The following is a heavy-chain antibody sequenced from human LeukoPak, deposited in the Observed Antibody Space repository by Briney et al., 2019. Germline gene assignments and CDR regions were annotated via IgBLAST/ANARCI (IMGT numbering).Heavy chain of an antibody. V-gene: IGHV3-7*01. Sequence: GGSLRLSCAASGFTFSSYWMSWVRQAPGKGLEWVANIKQDGSEKYYVDSVKGRFTISRDNAKNSLYLQMNSLRAEDTAVYYCARGGVRYYDSSGYPNYYYYGMDVWGQGTTVTVSS. CDR1: GFTFSSYW. D-gene: IGHD3-22*01. CDR3: ARGGVRYYDSSGYPNYYYYGMDV. CDR2: IKQDGSEK. J-gene: IGHJ6*02.